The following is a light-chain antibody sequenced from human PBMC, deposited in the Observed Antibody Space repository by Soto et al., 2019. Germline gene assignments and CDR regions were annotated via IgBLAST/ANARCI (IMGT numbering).Light chain of an antibody. CDR2: GDT. J-gene: IGLJ2*01. CDR1: NSNIGDGYQ. V-gene: IGLV1-40*01. CDR3: QSYDSSLSGVV. Sequence: QSVLTQPPSVSGAPGHRVTISCTGSNSNIGDGYQVHWYQQLPGTAPKLLIYGDTSRPSGVPDRFSASKSGASASLAISGLQPEDEADYYCQSYDSSLSGVVFGGGTKVTVL.